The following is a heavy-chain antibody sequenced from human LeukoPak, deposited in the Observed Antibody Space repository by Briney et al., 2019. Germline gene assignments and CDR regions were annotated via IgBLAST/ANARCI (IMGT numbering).Heavy chain of an antibody. D-gene: IGHD3-22*01. J-gene: IGHJ4*02. CDR1: GFTVSGNY. V-gene: IGHV3-66*02. CDR3: ARVSSGYSFDY. Sequence: GGSLRLSCAASGFTVSGNYMTWVRQAPGKGLEWVSVIYSGGSTYSADAVKGRFTITRDNSKNTLYLQMNSLRAEDTAVYYCARVSSGYSFDYWGQGTLVTVSS. CDR2: IYSGGST.